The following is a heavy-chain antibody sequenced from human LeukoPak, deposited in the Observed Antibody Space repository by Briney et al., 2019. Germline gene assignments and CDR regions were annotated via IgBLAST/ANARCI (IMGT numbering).Heavy chain of an antibody. CDR2: ISSSSSYT. CDR1: GFTFSSYN. J-gene: IGHJ4*02. Sequence: GGSLRLSCAASGFTFSSYNMNWVRQAPGRGLEWVSSISSSSSYTYYADSVKGRFTISRDNSKNTLYLQMNSLRAEDTAVYYCAKSPDTILPLYFFHWGQGTLVTVSS. V-gene: IGHV3-21*04. CDR3: AKSPDTILPLYFFH. D-gene: IGHD3-3*01.